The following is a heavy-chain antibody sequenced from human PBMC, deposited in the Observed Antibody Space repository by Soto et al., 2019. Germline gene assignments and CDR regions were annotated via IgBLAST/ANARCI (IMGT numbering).Heavy chain of an antibody. Sequence: XETLSLTCTVSGGSFSSGGYYCSWKRKPPGKGLEWIGYIYYSGSTNYNPSLKSRVTISVDTSKNQFSLKLSSVTAADTAVYYCARDTSDYHQYYYYYYGMDVWGQGTTVTVSS. J-gene: IGHJ6*02. D-gene: IGHD3-10*01. CDR3: ARDTSDYHQYYYYYYGMDV. CDR2: IYYSGST. V-gene: IGHV4-61*08. CDR1: GGSFSSGGYY.